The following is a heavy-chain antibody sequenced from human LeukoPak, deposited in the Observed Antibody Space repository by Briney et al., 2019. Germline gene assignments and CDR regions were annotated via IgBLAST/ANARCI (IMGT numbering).Heavy chain of an antibody. D-gene: IGHD3-3*01. V-gene: IGHV4-59*01. CDR3: ARVARRDDFWSGYSYYYYYGMDV. J-gene: IGHJ6*02. Sequence: SETLSLTCTVSGGSISSYYWSWIRQPPGKGLEWIGYIYYSGSTNYNPSLKSRVTISVDTSKNQFSLKLSSVTAADTAVYYCARVARRDDFWSGYSYYYYYGMDVWGQGTTVTVSS. CDR2: IYYSGST. CDR1: GGSISSYY.